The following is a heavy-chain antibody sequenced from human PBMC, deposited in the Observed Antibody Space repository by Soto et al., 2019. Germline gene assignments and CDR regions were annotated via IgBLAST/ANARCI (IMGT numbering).Heavy chain of an antibody. CDR1: GYNFASYW. J-gene: IGHJ5*02. V-gene: IGHV5-51*01. CDR2: IYPGDSET. D-gene: IGHD1-26*01. CDR3: AKDVPGELLPTCFDP. Sequence: GESLKISCQGSGYNFASYWIGWVRQMPGKGLEWVGIIYPGDSETLYSPSFQGQVTISADKSINTAYLQWSSLQASDTAIYYCAKDVPGELLPTCFDPWGQGTLVTVSS.